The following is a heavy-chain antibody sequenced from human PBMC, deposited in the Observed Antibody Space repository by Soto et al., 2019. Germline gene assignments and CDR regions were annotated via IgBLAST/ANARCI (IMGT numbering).Heavy chain of an antibody. Sequence: QVQLVQSGAEVKKPGSSVKVSCKASGGTFSSYAISWVRQAPGQGLEWMGGIIPIFGTANYAQKFQGRVTITADESTSTAYRELGSLRSEDTAVYYCARGGVRVVVTAVGWFDPWGQGTLVTVSS. J-gene: IGHJ5*02. CDR3: ARGGVRVVVTAVGWFDP. CDR1: GGTFSSYA. D-gene: IGHD2-21*02. CDR2: IIPIFGTA. V-gene: IGHV1-69*12.